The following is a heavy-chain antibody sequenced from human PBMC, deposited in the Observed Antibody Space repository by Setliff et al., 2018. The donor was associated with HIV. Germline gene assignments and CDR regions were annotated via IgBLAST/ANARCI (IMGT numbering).Heavy chain of an antibody. CDR3: ARLSSYRSSSYYFDY. CDR2: IYYSGGT. CDR1: GDSISDTNYY. Sequence: PSETLSLTCSVSGDSISDTNYYWGWIRQPPGKGLEWIGTIYYSGGTLYKPSLKSRVTIFVATSKNQFSLKLTSVTAADTAVYHCARLSSYRSSSYYFDYWGQGVLVTVSS. D-gene: IGHD6-6*01. V-gene: IGHV4-39*01. J-gene: IGHJ4*02.